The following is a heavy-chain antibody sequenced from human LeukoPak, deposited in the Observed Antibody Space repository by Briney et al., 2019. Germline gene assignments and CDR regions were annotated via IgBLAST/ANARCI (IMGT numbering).Heavy chain of an antibody. CDR3: ARGYCSAGDCFYFEV. V-gene: IGHV3-7*04. D-gene: IGHD2-15*01. Sequence: GGSLRLSCAASGFALSRNWMTWVRQAPGKGLEWVANINQDGSQKYYVDSVKGRFTISRDNAQNSLSLQMNTLVAEDTAVYYCARGYCSAGDCFYFEVWGQGTVVTVSS. J-gene: IGHJ4*02. CDR2: INQDGSQK. CDR1: GFALSRNW.